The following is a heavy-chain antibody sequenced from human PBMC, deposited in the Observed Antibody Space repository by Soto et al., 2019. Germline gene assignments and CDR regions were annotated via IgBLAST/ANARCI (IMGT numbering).Heavy chain of an antibody. V-gene: IGHV3-11*01. CDR1: GFTFSDYF. CDR2: ISSSGTDK. Sequence: QVHLVESGGGLVTPGGSLRLSCAASGFTFSDYFMNWFRQAPGKGLEWVSYISSSGTDKYYTDSVKGRFTISRDNAKNSLYLQMNSLRTEDTAVYYCARDRHRSAWYEGYWGQGILVTVSS. J-gene: IGHJ4*02. D-gene: IGHD6-19*01. CDR3: ARDRHRSAWYEGY.